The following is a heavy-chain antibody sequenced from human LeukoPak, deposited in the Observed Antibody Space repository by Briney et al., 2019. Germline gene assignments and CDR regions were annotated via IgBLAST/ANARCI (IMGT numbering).Heavy chain of an antibody. D-gene: IGHD1-26*01. J-gene: IGHJ4*02. V-gene: IGHV4-4*02. CDR2: IYHSGST. Sequence: SETLSLTCAVSGGSISSSNWWSWVRQPPGKGLEWIGEIYHSGSTNYNPSLKSRVTISVDKSKNQFSLKLSSVTAADTAVYYCASHGREILHYFDYWGQGTLVTVSS. CDR3: ASHGREILHYFDY. CDR1: GGSISSSNW.